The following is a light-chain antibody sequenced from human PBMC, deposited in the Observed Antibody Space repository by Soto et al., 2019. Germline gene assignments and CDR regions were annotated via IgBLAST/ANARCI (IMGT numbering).Light chain of an antibody. CDR1: QSVSSN. V-gene: IGKV3-15*01. J-gene: IGKJ2*01. CDR2: GSS. Sequence: IVMTQSPATLSVSPGERATLSCRASQSVSSNLAWYQHKPGQAPRLLFYGSSTRAAGIPARFSGGGSGTDFTRTISGLQSEDFAVYYCQQSNKWPYTFGQGTKLEIK. CDR3: QQSNKWPYT.